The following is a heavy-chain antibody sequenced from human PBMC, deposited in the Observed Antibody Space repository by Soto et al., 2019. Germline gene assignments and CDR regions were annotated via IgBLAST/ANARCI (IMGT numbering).Heavy chain of an antibody. Sequence: ESGGGLVQPGGSLRLSCAVSGFTFGSYWMNWVRLIPGKGLEWVAYIKPDGSATYYVDSVKGRFTISRDNAKNSLYLQMNSLRAEDTAVYYCARDLLGSTGHFDYWGQGTLVTVSS. V-gene: IGHV3-7*01. CDR2: IKPDGSAT. CDR3: ARDLLGSTGHFDY. CDR1: GFTFGSYW. D-gene: IGHD1-1*01. J-gene: IGHJ4*02.